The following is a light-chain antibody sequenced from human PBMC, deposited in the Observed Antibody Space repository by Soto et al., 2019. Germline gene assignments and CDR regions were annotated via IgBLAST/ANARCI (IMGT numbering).Light chain of an antibody. V-gene: IGLV2-14*01. CDR1: SSDVGGYNY. J-gene: IGLJ2*01. CDR2: DVS. CDR3: SSYTTSSTVV. Sequence: QSALTQPASVSGSPGQSITISCTGTSSDVGGYNYVSWYQQHPGKAPKLTIYDVSNRPSGVSNRFSGSKSGNTASLTISGLQAEDEAHYFCSSYTTSSTVVFGGGTKLTVL.